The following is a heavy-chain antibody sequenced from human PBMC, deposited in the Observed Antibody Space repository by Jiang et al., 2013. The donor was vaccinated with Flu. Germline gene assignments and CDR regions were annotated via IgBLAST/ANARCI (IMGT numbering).Heavy chain of an antibody. CDR2: IYYSGST. J-gene: IGHJ4*02. CDR1: GGSISSYY. CDR3: ARSIAAAGHFDY. V-gene: IGHV4-59*01. D-gene: IGHD6-13*01. Sequence: LTCTVSGGSISSYYWSWIRQPPGKGLEWIGYIYYSGSTNYNPSLKSRVTISVDTSKNQFSLKLSSVTAADTAVYYCARSIAAAGHFDYWGQGTLVTVSS.